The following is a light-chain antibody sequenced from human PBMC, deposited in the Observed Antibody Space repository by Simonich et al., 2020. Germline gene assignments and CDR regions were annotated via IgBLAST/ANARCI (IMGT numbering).Light chain of an antibody. CDR3: QQYYSTPYT. V-gene: IGKV4-1*01. Sequence: DIVMTQSPDSLAVSLGERATINCQSSQSVLYSSKNKNYLAWYQQKPGPPPKLLIYWASTRESGVPDRFSGSGSGTDFTLTISSLQAEDVAVYYCQQYYSTPYTFGQGTKLEIK. J-gene: IGKJ2*01. CDR1: QSVLYSSKNKNY. CDR2: WAS.